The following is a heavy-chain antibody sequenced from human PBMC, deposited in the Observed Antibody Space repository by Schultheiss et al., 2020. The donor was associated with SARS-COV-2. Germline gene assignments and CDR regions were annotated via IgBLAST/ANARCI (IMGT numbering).Heavy chain of an antibody. CDR2: ISYDGSNK. Sequence: GGSLRLSCAASGFTFSSYAMSWVRQAPGKGLEWVAVISYDGSNKYYADSVKGRFTISRDNSKNTLYLQMNSLRAEDTAVYYCARDLYYDSSGTMGYWGQGTLVTVSS. V-gene: IGHV3-30*01. CDR1: GFTFSSYA. CDR3: ARDLYYDSSGTMGY. J-gene: IGHJ4*02. D-gene: IGHD3-22*01.